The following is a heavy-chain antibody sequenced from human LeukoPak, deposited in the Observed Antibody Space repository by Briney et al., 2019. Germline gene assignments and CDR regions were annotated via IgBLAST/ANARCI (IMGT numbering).Heavy chain of an antibody. J-gene: IGHJ4*02. V-gene: IGHV3-30*18. CDR2: ISYDGINK. CDR1: GFSFSTYG. Sequence: GRSLRLSCAASGFSFSTYGMHWVRQAPGKGLEWVAVISYDGINKYYADSVKGRFTISRDNSKDTLSPQMNSLRPEDTAVYYCAKSLHSSGWSSDYWGQGTLVTVSS. CDR3: AKSLHSSGWSSDY. D-gene: IGHD6-19*01.